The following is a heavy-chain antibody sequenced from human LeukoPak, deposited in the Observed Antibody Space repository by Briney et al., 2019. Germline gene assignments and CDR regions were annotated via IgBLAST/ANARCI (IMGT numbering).Heavy chain of an antibody. Sequence: SETLSLTCAVYGGSFSGYYWSWIRQPPGKGLEWIGEINHSGSTNYNPSLKSRVTISVDTSKNQFSLKLSSVTAADTAVYYCATDIGYSGYDYGYWGQGTLVTVSS. V-gene: IGHV4-34*01. J-gene: IGHJ4*02. CDR2: INHSGST. CDR1: GGSFSGYY. CDR3: ATDIGYSGYDYGY. D-gene: IGHD5-12*01.